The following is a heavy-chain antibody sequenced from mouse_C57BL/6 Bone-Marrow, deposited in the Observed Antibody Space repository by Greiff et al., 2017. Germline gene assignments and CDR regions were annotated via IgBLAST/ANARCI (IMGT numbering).Heavy chain of an antibody. CDR2: ISSGGSYT. V-gene: IGHV5-6*02. CDR1: GFTFSSYG. D-gene: IGHD5-1*01. Sequence: DVKLVESGGDLVQPGGSLKLSCAASGFTFSSYGMSWVRQTPDKRLEWVATISSGGSYTYYPDSVKGRFTISRDNTKNTLYLQMSSLKSEDTAMYYCARRSRYLYYFYYWGQGTTLTVSS. CDR3: ARRSRYLYYFYY. J-gene: IGHJ2*01.